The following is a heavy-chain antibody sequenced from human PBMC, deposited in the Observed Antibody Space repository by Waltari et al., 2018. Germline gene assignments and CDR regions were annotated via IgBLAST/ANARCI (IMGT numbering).Heavy chain of an antibody. CDR1: GGSISSSSYY. CDR2: IYYSGST. J-gene: IGHJ6*02. D-gene: IGHD2-2*01. V-gene: IGHV4-39*07. Sequence: QLQLQESGPGLVKPSETLSLTCTVSGGSISSSSYYWGWIRQPPGKGLEWIGSIYYSGSTDYNPSLKSRVTISVDTSKNQFSLKLSSVTAADTTVYYCARDGAAMYGDYYYGMDVWGQGTTVTVSS. CDR3: ARDGAAMYGDYYYGMDV.